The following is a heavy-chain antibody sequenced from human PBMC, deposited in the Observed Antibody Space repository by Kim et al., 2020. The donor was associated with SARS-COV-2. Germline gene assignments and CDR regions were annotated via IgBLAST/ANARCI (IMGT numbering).Heavy chain of an antibody. D-gene: IGHD6-13*01. CDR3: ARTRTRYSSSWYRRMRAFDI. V-gene: IGHV4-34*01. CDR1: GGSFSGYY. CDR2: INHSGST. J-gene: IGHJ3*02. Sequence: SETLSLTCAVYGGSFSGYYWSWIRQPPGKGLEWIGEINHSGSTNYNPSLKSRVTISVDTSKNQFSLKLSSVTAADTAVYYCARTRTRYSSSWYRRMRAFDIWGQGTMVTVSS.